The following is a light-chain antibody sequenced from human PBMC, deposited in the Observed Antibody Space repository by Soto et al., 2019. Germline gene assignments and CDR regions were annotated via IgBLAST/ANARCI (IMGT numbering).Light chain of an antibody. J-gene: IGLJ2*01. CDR2: EVS. Sequence: QSALTQPPSASGSPGQSVTISCTGSSSDVGGYNYVSWYQQHPGKAPKLMIYEVSKRPSAVPDRLSGSKSGNTASLTVSGLQAEDEADDYCSSYGGSNTVVFGRGTKLTVL. CDR1: SSDVGGYNY. V-gene: IGLV2-8*01. CDR3: SSYGGSNTVV.